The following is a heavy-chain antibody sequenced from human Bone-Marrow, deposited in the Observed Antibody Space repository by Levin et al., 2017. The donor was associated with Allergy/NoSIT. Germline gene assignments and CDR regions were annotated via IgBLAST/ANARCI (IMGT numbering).Heavy chain of an antibody. V-gene: IGHV1-46*01. CDR3: ARCGSRFYDFWSGTVYYFAY. CDR2: INPSTGTT. Sequence: GESLKISCKTSGYTFTTYYMHWVRQAPGQGLEWMGMINPSTGTTTYAQKFQGRVAMTRDTSTSTVDMELSSLRSGDTAVYYCARCGSRFYDFWSGTVYYFAYWGQGTLVTVSS. J-gene: IGHJ4*02. D-gene: IGHD3-3*01. CDR1: GYTFTTYY.